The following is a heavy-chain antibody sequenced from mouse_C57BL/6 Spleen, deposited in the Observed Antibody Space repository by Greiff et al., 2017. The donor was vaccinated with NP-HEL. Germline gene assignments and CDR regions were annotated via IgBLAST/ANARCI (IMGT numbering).Heavy chain of an antibody. J-gene: IGHJ4*01. CDR2: ISDGGSYT. D-gene: IGHD1-2*01. V-gene: IGHV5-4*01. Sequence: EVKLVESGGGLVKPGGSLKLSCAASGFTFSSYAMSWVRQTPEKRLEWVATISDGGSYTYYPDNVKGRFTISRDNAKNNLYLQMSHLKSEDTAMYYCARDRKATTALMDYWGQGTSVTVSS. CDR1: GFTFSSYA. CDR3: ARDRKATTALMDY.